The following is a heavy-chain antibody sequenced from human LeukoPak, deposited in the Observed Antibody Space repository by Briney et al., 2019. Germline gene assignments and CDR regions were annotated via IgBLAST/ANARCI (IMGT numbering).Heavy chain of an antibody. CDR3: AKAGRFEAYYDILTASSWTDY. V-gene: IGHV3-43*02. Sequence: GGSLRLSCAASGFTFDGYAMHWVRQAPEKVLEWVSLISGNGVTTYYAGSVKGRFPISRDNSKNYLYLQMNSLRTEDTALYYCAKAGRFEAYYDILTASSWTDYWGQGTLVTVSS. D-gene: IGHD3-9*01. CDR1: GFTFDGYA. CDR2: ISGNGVTT. J-gene: IGHJ4*02.